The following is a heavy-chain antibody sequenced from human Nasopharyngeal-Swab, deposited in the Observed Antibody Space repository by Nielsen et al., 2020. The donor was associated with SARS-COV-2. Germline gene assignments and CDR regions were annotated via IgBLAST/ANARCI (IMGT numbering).Heavy chain of an antibody. CDR3: ARDGSSNYDFWSGYYTSFDY. J-gene: IGHJ4*02. D-gene: IGHD3-3*01. CDR1: GYTFTSYG. Sequence: ASVKVSCKASGYTFTSYGISWVRQAPGQGLEWMGWISAYNGNTNYAQKLQGRVTMTTDTSTSTAYMELRSLRSADTAVYYCARDGSSNYDFWSGYYTSFDYWGQGTLVTVSS. CDR2: ISAYNGNT. V-gene: IGHV1-18*01.